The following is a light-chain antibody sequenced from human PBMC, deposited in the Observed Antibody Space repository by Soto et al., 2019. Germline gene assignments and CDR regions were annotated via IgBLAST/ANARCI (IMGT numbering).Light chain of an antibody. J-gene: IGKJ4*01. CDR3: QQYYTTPLT. CDR1: QSVSSSY. CDR2: DTS. Sequence: EIVLTQSPGTLSLSPGERATLSCRASQSVSSSYLAWYQQKPGQAPRLLIHDTSSRAIGIPDRFSGSGSGTDFTLTINSLQAEDVAVYYCQQYYTTPLTFGGGTKVDIK. V-gene: IGKV3-20*01.